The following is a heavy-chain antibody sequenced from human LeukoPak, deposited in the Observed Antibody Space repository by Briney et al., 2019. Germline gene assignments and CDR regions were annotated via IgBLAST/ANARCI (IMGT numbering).Heavy chain of an antibody. CDR2: ISAYNGNT. CDR3: ARTYKAARTNWFDP. J-gene: IGHJ5*02. D-gene: IGHD6-6*01. V-gene: IGHV1-18*01. Sequence: ASVKVSCKASGYTFTSYGISWVRQAPGQGLEWMGWISAYNGNTNYAQKLQGRVTMTTETATSTAYMELWSLRSDDTAVYYCARTYKAARTNWFDPWGQGTLVTVSS. CDR1: GYTFTSYG.